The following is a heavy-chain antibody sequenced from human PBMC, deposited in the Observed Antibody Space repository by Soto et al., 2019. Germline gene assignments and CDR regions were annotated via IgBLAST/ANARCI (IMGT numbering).Heavy chain of an antibody. D-gene: IGHD3-22*01. Sequence: PGGSLRLSCAASGFTVSSNYMSWVRRAPGKGLEWVSVIYAGGNTHYADSVEGRFTISRDNSNNMLYLQMNSLRAEDTAVYYCVREKVTMIVGFYYFDYWGQGTRVTSPQ. V-gene: IGHV3-66*01. CDR1: GFTVSSNY. CDR2: IYAGGNT. CDR3: VREKVTMIVGFYYFDY. J-gene: IGHJ4*02.